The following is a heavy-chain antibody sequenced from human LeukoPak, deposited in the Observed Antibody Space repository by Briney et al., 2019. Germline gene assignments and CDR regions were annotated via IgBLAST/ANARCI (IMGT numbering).Heavy chain of an antibody. CDR2: ISYDGSNK. Sequence: GGSLRLSCAASGFTFSSYAMHWVRQAPGKGLEWVAVISYDGSNKYYADSVKGRFTISRDNSKNTLYLQMNSLRAEDTAVYYCARETAMVPTLDYWGQGTLVTVSS. CDR1: GFTFSSYA. CDR3: ARETAMVPTLDY. D-gene: IGHD5-18*01. J-gene: IGHJ4*02. V-gene: IGHV3-30-3*01.